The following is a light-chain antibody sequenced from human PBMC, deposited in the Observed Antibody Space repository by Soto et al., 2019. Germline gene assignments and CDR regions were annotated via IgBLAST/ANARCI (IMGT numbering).Light chain of an antibody. CDR2: EVT. Sequence: QSALTQPPSASGSPGQSVTISCTGTSSDVGGYHYVSWYQQHPGKAPKLMIHEVTKRPSGVPDRFSGSKSGSTASLTISGLQAEDEADYYCSAYTTSIALYVFGAGTKLTVL. J-gene: IGLJ1*01. CDR3: SAYTTSIALYV. V-gene: IGLV2-8*01. CDR1: SSDVGGYHY.